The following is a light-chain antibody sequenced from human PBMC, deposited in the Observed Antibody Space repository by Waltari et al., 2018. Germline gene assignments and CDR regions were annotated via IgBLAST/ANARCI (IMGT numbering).Light chain of an antibody. CDR2: DVN. Sequence: QSALTQPASVSGSPGQSITISCTGSSSDIGVYDYVSWYQHYPGKAPKLIIYDVNSRPSGVSYRLSGSKSGNTAYLTISGLQAEDETDYYCSSYTSSGIYVFGTGTKVTVL. V-gene: IGLV2-14*03. CDR1: SSDIGVYDY. CDR3: SSYTSSGIYV. J-gene: IGLJ1*01.